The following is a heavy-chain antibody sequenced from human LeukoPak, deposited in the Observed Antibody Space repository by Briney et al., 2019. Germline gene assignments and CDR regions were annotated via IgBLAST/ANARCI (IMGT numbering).Heavy chain of an antibody. D-gene: IGHD4-17*01. J-gene: IGHJ4*02. CDR3: ARDTSMTTVTTYDY. Sequence: GGSLRLSCAASGFTFSDYYMSWIRQAPGKGLEWVSYISSSGSTIYYADSVKGRFTNSRDNAKNSLYLQMNSLRAEDTAVYYCARDTSMTTVTTYDYWGQGTLVTVSS. CDR2: ISSSGSTI. CDR1: GFTFSDYY. V-gene: IGHV3-11*01.